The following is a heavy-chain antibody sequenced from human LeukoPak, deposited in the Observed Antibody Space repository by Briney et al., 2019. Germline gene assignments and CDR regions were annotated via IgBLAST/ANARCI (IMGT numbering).Heavy chain of an antibody. CDR3: ARAREDAFDI. Sequence: SETLSLTCTVSGGSISSGDYYWSWIRQPPGKGLEWIGYIYYSGSTYYNPSLKSRVTISVDTSKNQFSLKLSSVTAADTAVYYCARAREDAFDIWGQGTMVTVPS. J-gene: IGHJ3*02. CDR2: IYYSGST. V-gene: IGHV4-30-4*01. CDR1: GGSISSGDYY.